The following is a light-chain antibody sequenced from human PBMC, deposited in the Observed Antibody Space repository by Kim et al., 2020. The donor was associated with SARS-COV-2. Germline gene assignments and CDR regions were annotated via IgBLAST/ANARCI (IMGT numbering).Light chain of an antibody. J-gene: IGKJ1*01. CDR3: QKYNSAPRT. V-gene: IGKV1-27*01. Sequence: ASVGYRVTIPFRASQGISNYLAWYQQKPGKVPKLLIYAASTLQSGVPSRFSGSGSGTDFTLTISSLQPEDVATYYCQKYNSAPRTFGQGTKVDIK. CDR1: QGISNY. CDR2: AAS.